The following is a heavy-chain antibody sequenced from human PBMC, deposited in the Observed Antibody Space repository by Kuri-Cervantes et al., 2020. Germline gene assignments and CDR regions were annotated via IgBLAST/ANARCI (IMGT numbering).Heavy chain of an antibody. D-gene: IGHD6-13*01. CDR2: IKSKTDGGTA. CDR3: ARDPNSSSWTTYFDY. V-gene: IGHV3-15*01. Sequence: GESLKISCAASGFTFSNAWMSWVRQAPGKGLEWVGRIKSKTDGGTADYAAPVKGRFTISRDDSKNTLYLQMNSLKTEDTAVYYCARDPNSSSWTTYFDYWGQGTLVTVSS. J-gene: IGHJ4*02. CDR1: GFTFSNAW.